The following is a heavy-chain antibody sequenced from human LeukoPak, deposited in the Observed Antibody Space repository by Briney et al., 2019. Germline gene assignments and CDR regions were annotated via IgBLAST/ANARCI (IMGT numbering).Heavy chain of an antibody. Sequence: GGSLRLSCAASGFTFSNAWMSWVRQAPEKGLEWVGRIKRKGDDGTIDYAAPVKGKLTISRDDSKNTLYLQMNSLKSEDTAVYYCTAGTGRSDFDYWGQGTLVTVSS. CDR2: IKRKGDDGTI. J-gene: IGHJ4*02. CDR3: TAGTGRSDFDY. V-gene: IGHV3-15*01. D-gene: IGHD3/OR15-3a*01. CDR1: GFTFSNAW.